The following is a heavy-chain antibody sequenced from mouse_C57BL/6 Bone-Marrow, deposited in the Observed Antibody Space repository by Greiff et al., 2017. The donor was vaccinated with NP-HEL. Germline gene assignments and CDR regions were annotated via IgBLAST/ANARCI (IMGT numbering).Heavy chain of an antibody. J-gene: IGHJ4*01. CDR3: ARLGYYPSYAVDY. CDR2: IYPRSGNT. D-gene: IGHD2-3*01. V-gene: IGHV1-81*01. Sequence: VQLQQSGAELARPGASVKLSCKASGYTFTSYGISWVKQRTGQGLEWIGEIYPRSGNTYYNEKFKGKATLTADTSSSTAYMPLRSLTSEDSAVYFCARLGYYPSYAVDYWGQGTSVTVSS. CDR1: GYTFTSYG.